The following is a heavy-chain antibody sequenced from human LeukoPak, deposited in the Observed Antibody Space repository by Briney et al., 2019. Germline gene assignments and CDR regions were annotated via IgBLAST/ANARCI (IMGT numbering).Heavy chain of an antibody. J-gene: IGHJ3*02. CDR3: ARGGYYYDSSGYYVAFDI. CDR1: GFTFDDYG. CDR2: ISWNGGST. V-gene: IGHV3-20*04. Sequence: PGGSLRLSCAASGFTFDDYGMSWVRQAPGKGLEWVSGISWNGGSTGYADSVKGRFTISRDNAENSLYMQMNSLRAEDTALYYCARGGYYYDSSGYYVAFDIWGQGTMVTVSS. D-gene: IGHD3-22*01.